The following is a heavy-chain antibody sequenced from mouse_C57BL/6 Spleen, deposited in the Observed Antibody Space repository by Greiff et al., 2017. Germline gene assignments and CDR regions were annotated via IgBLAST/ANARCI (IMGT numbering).Heavy chain of an antibody. D-gene: IGHD2-4*01. CDR1: GFTFSDYG. V-gene: IGHV5-17*01. Sequence: EVQLMESGGGLVKPGGSLKLSCAASGFTFSDYGMHWVRQAPEKGLEWVAYISSGSSTIYYADTVKGRFTISRDNAKNTLFLQMTSLRSEDTAMYYCAREDYGRFYAMDYWGQGTSVTVSS. J-gene: IGHJ4*01. CDR3: AREDYGRFYAMDY. CDR2: ISSGSSTI.